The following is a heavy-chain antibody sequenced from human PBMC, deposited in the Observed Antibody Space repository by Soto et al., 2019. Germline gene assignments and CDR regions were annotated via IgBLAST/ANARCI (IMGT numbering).Heavy chain of an antibody. CDR3: ARSIGSGGVMGGFDY. Sequence: QVQLVQSGAEVRKPGSAVRVSCKASGGTFNKYVMNWVRQAPGQGLEWMAGIIPIFETPRYAQQFQGRVTITVDESTTTAYMELSSLRSDDTAIYYCARSIGSGGVMGGFDYWGQGTLVTVAS. D-gene: IGHD3-16*01. V-gene: IGHV1-69*01. J-gene: IGHJ4*02. CDR1: GGTFNKYV. CDR2: IIPIFETP.